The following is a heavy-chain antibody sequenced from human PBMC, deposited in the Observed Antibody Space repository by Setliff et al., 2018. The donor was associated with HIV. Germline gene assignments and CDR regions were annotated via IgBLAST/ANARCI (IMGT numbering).Heavy chain of an antibody. CDR2: ITWNGEMT. CDR3: VKDGSLAGRYYHYMDV. Sequence: GGSLRLSCAGSGFIFRNYAMYWVRQAPGKGLECVAGITWNGEMTAYAESTKGRFTISRDNARKSLYLQMNSLTTEDTALYYCVKDGSLAGRYYHYMDVWGKGTTVTVSS. V-gene: IGHV3-9*01. CDR1: GFIFRNYA. J-gene: IGHJ6*03. D-gene: IGHD6-19*01.